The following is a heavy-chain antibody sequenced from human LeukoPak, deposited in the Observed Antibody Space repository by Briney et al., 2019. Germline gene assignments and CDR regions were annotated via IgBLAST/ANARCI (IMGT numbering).Heavy chain of an antibody. CDR1: GYTFTSYG. CDR3: ARVWAIAVAGTLTFDY. CDR2: INPNSGGT. D-gene: IGHD6-19*01. Sequence: GASVKVSCKASGYTFTSYGISWVRQAPGQGLEWMGWINPNSGGTNYAQKFQGRVTMTRDTSISTAYMELSRLRSDDTAVYYCARVWAIAVAGTLTFDYWGQGTLVTVSS. V-gene: IGHV1-2*02. J-gene: IGHJ4*02.